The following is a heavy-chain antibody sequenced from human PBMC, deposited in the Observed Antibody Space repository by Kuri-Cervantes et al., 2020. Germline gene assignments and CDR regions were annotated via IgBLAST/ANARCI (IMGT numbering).Heavy chain of an antibody. D-gene: IGHD4-17*01. CDR3: ASGDRYGDLQ. J-gene: IGHJ4*02. CDR1: GFTFSSYG. Sequence: LSLTCAASGFTFSSYGMHWVRQAPGKGLEWVAVIWYDGSNKYYADSVKGRFTISRDNSKNTLYLQMNSLRAEDTAVYYCASGDRYGDLQWGQGTLVTVSS. CDR2: IWYDGSNK. V-gene: IGHV3-33*01.